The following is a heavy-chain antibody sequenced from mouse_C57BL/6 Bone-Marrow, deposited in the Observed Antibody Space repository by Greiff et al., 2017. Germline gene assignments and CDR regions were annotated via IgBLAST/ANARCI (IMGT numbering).Heavy chain of an antibody. CDR2: IYPRSGNT. CDR1: GYTFTSYG. Sequence: VQLLQSGAELARPGASVKLSCKASGYTFTSYGISWVKQSPGQGLEWIGEIYPRSGNTYYNEKFKGKATLTADKSSSTAYMELRSLTSEDSAVSCGAREGYGSSYRRVRYYCAMDYWGQGTTVTVSS. CDR3: AREGYGSSYRRVRYYCAMDY. D-gene: IGHD1-1*01. J-gene: IGHJ4*01. V-gene: IGHV1-81*01.